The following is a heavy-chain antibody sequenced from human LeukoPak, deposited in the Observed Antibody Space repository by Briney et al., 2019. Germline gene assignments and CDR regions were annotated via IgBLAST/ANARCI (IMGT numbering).Heavy chain of an antibody. CDR3: ARQYQLLENWFDP. CDR2: IYTSGST. Sequence: TSETLSLTCTVSGGSISSYYWSWIRQPPGKGLEWIGYIYTSGSTNYNPSLKSRATISVDTSKNQFSLKLSSVTAADTAVYYCARQYQLLENWFDPWGQGTLVTVSS. D-gene: IGHD2-2*01. CDR1: GGSISSYY. J-gene: IGHJ5*02. V-gene: IGHV4-4*09.